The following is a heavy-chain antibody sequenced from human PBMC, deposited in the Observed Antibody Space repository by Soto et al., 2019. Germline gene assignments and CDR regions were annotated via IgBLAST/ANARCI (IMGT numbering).Heavy chain of an antibody. D-gene: IGHD3-3*01. Sequence: EVQLLESGGGLVQPGGSLRLSCAASGFTFSSYAMSWVRQAPGKGLEWVSTISGSAGNTYYADSVRGRFTISRDNSKXXLXXXXXXXXXXXXXXXXXXXVWYDSWGWLDPWGQGXLVTVSS. CDR2: ISGSAGNT. CDR1: GFTFSSYA. V-gene: IGHV3-23*01. CDR3: XXVWYDSWGWLDP. J-gene: IGHJ5*02.